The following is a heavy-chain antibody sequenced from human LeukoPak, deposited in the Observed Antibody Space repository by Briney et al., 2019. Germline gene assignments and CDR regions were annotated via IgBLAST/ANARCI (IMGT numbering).Heavy chain of an antibody. D-gene: IGHD4-17*01. V-gene: IGHV4-4*02. CDR3: ARVQRLRAAFDI. Sequence: SGTPSLTCAVSGGSISSSNWWSWVRPPPGKGLEWIGYIYYSGSTNYNPSLKSRVTISVDTSKNQFSLKLNSVSAADTAVYYCARVQRLRAAFDIWGQGTMVTVSS. CDR1: GGSISSSNW. J-gene: IGHJ3*02. CDR2: IYYSGST.